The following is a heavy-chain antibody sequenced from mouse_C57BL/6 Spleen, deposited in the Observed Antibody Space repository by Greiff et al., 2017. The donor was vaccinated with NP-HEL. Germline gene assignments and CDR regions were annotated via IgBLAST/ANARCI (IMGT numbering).Heavy chain of an antibody. CDR1: GYAFSSSW. Sequence: VQLQQSGPELVKPGASVKISCKASGYAFSSSWMNWVKQRPGKGLEWIGRIYPGDGDTNYNGKFKGKATLTADKSSSTAYMQLSSLTSEDSAVYFCARDGSSQAWVAYWGQGTLVTVSA. V-gene: IGHV1-82*01. CDR3: ARDGSSQAWVAY. J-gene: IGHJ3*01. CDR2: IYPGDGDT. D-gene: IGHD1-1*01.